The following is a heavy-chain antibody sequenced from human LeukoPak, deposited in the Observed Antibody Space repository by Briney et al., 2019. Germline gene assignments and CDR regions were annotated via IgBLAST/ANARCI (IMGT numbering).Heavy chain of an antibody. Sequence: PGGSLRLSCAASGFTFSSYGMHWVRQAPGKGLEWVAVIWYDGSNKYYADSVKGRFTISRDNSKNTLYLQMNSLRAEDTAVYYCARGLGIQAFDIWGQGTMATVSS. D-gene: IGHD5-18*01. CDR2: IWYDGSNK. CDR1: GFTFSSYG. V-gene: IGHV3-33*01. J-gene: IGHJ3*02. CDR3: ARGLGIQAFDI.